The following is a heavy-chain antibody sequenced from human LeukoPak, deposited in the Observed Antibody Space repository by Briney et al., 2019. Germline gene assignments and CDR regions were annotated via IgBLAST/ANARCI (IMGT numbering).Heavy chain of an antibody. CDR1: GFKFDDYA. J-gene: IGHJ4*02. V-gene: IGHV3-9*03. D-gene: IGHD2-21*02. CDR3: VKDACGGGCYLDN. Sequence: GRSLRLSCAVSGFKFDDYAMHWVRQPPGKGLEWVPSVSWNSDNMAYADSVKGRFTISRDNAKKSLYLQMNSLRTDDMALYYCVKDACGGGCYLDNWGQGTLVTVSS. CDR2: VSWNSDNM.